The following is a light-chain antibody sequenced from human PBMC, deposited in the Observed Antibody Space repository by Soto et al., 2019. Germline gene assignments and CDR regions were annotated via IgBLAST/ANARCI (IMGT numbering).Light chain of an antibody. CDR3: QQDYDTLRT. V-gene: IGKV4-1*01. CDR2: WAS. CDR1: QSLLFRSNNKNY. J-gene: IGKJ1*01. Sequence: DVVMTQSPDSLAVSLGERATINCRSSQSLLFRSNNKNYLAWYQQKPGQPPTLLISWASSRESGVPDRFSGSGSWTDFTPTISSLQAEDVAVYYCQQDYDTLRTFGQGTKVEIK.